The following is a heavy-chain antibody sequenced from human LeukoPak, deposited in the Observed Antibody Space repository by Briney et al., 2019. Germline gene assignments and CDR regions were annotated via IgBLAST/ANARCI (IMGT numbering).Heavy chain of an antibody. CDR2: IYYSGST. CDR3: ARASPLEGVGTSCYDY. Sequence: SETLSLTCTVSGGSVSSYYWSWIRQPPGKGLEWIGYIYYSGSTNYSPSLKSRVTISVDTSKNQFSLKLSSVTAADTAVYYCARASPLEGVGTSCYDYWGQGTLVTVSS. CDR1: GGSVSSYY. D-gene: IGHD2-2*01. J-gene: IGHJ4*02. V-gene: IGHV4-59*02.